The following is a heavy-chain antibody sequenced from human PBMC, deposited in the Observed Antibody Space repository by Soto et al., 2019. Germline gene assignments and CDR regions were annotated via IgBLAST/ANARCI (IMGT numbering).Heavy chain of an antibody. V-gene: IGHV3-23*01. CDR3: AKDSSGSGSYFPGDYYYYYMDV. J-gene: IGHJ6*03. Sequence: GGSLRLSCAASGFTFSSYAMSWVRQAPGKGLEWVSAISGSGGSTYYADSVKGRFTISRDNSKNTLYLQMNSLRAEDTAVYYCAKDSSGSGSYFPGDYYYYYMDVWGKGTTVTVSS. D-gene: IGHD3-10*01. CDR2: ISGSGGST. CDR1: GFTFSSYA.